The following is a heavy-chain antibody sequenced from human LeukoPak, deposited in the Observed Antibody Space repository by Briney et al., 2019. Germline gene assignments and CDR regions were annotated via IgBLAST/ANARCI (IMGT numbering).Heavy chain of an antibody. D-gene: IGHD3-3*01. J-gene: IGHJ4*02. Sequence: GGSLRLSCAASGFTFSSYGMHWVRQAPGKGLEWVAVIWYGGSNKYYADSVKGRFTISRDNSKNTLYLQMNSLRAEDTAVYYCAKDRYIAGSGYCFDYWGQGTLVTVSS. CDR1: GFTFSSYG. CDR2: IWYGGSNK. V-gene: IGHV3-30*02. CDR3: AKDRYIAGSGYCFDY.